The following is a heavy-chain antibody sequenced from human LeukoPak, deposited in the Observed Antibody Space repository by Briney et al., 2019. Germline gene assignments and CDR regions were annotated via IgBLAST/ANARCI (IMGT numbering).Heavy chain of an antibody. J-gene: IGHJ6*02. CDR3: ARDRVEDIVVVPAASWVYYYGMDV. D-gene: IGHD2-2*01. CDR2: ISYDGSNK. V-gene: IGHV3-30-3*01. Sequence: SCKASGGTFSSYAMHWVRQAPGKGLEWVAVISYDGSNKYYADSVKGRFTISRDNSKNTLYLQMNSLRAEDTAVYYCARDRVEDIVVVPAASWVYYYGMDVWGQGTTVTVSS. CDR1: GGTFSSYA.